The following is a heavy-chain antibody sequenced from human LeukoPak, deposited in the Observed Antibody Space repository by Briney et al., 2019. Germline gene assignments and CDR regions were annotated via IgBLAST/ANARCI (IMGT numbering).Heavy chain of an antibody. J-gene: IGHJ4*02. CDR1: GDSISSYY. V-gene: IGHV4-59*01. D-gene: IGHD3-16*01. CDR2: IYYSGTT. CDR3: ASGGPLGFDY. Sequence: PSETLSLTCTVSGDSISSYYWTWIRQPPGKGLEWIGYIYYSGTTNYNPSLKSRVTMSVDTSKNQFSLKLSSVTAADTAVYYCASGGPLGFDYWGKETLVTVSS.